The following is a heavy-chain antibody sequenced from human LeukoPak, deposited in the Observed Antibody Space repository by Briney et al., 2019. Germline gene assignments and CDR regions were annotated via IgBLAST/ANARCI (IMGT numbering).Heavy chain of an antibody. D-gene: IGHD3-22*01. V-gene: IGHV1-69*05. CDR1: GGTFSSYA. Sequence: SVKVSCKASGGTFSSYAISWVRQAPGQGLEWMGGIIPIFGTANYAQKFQGRVTITTDESTSTAYMELSSLRSEDTAVYYCARDRGYYDSSVKLEYWGQGTLVTVSS. CDR3: ARDRGYYDSSVKLEY. J-gene: IGHJ4*02. CDR2: IIPIFGTA.